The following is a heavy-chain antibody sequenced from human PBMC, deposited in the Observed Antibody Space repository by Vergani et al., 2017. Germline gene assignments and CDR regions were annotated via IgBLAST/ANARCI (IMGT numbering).Heavy chain of an antibody. Sequence: QVPVVQSGAEVKKSGASVKVSCKTSGYTFSNYYMHWVRPAPGQGLEWMGIINPSGGHTNYAQKFQGRVTMTRDTSTSTVYLELSSLRSEDTAIYYCARGDYGILTGYRYWGQGTLVTVSA. J-gene: IGHJ4*02. D-gene: IGHD3-9*01. V-gene: IGHV1-46*03. CDR2: INPSGGHT. CDR1: GYTFSNYY. CDR3: ARGDYGILTGYRY.